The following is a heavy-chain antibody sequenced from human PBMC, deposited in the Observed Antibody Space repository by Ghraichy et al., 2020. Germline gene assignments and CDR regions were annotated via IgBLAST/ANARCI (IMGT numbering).Heavy chain of an antibody. D-gene: IGHD5-12*01. V-gene: IGHV2-70*01. CDR3: ARGYGAYSGYDNFDN. CDR2: IDWDDKK. CDR1: GFSLTTSGLC. J-gene: IGHJ4*02. Sequence: SGPTLVKPTQTLTLTCTFSGFSLTTSGLCVSWIRQPPGKALEWLALIDWDDKKYYNTSLKTRLTISRDTSKNQVVLTLTNTDPVDTATYFCARGYGAYSGYDNFDNWGQGILVTVSS.